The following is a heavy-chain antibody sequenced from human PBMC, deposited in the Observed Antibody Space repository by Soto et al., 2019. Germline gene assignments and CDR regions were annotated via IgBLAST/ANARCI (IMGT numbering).Heavy chain of an antibody. CDR2: IYPGDSDT. CDR1: GYSFTTFW. CDR3: ARGLQVVSYYYYGMDV. D-gene: IGHD2-15*01. V-gene: IGHV5-51*01. J-gene: IGHJ6*02. Sequence: GESLKISCKGSGYSFTTFWIGWVRQMPGKGLEWMGIIYPGDSDTRYSPSFQGQVTISADKSISTAYLQWSSLKASDTAMYYCARGLQVVSYYYYGMDVWGQGTTVTVSS.